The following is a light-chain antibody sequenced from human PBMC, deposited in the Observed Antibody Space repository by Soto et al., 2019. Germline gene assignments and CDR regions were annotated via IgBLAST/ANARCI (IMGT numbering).Light chain of an antibody. V-gene: IGKV3-20*01. Sequence: ELVLTQSPGTLSLSPGERATVSCRASQTISRNYLAWYQQKPGQAPRLLIYGASSRATGIPDRFSGSGSGTDFTLTISRLEPEDFAVYYCQQYGSSLSITFGQGTRLEIK. J-gene: IGKJ5*01. CDR3: QQYGSSLSIT. CDR2: GAS. CDR1: QTISRNY.